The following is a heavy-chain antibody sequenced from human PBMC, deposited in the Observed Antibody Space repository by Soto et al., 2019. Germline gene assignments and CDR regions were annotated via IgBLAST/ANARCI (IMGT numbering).Heavy chain of an antibody. V-gene: IGHV4-4*07. CDR1: GGSISSYY. Sequence: LFLTCTVSGGSISSYYWSWIRQPAGKGLEWIGRIYTSGSTNYNPSLKSRVTMSVDTSKNQFSLKLSSVTAADTAVYYCARDQPYSGSYFDDWGQGTRVTVPS. J-gene: IGHJ4*02. D-gene: IGHD1-26*01. CDR3: ARDQPYSGSYFDD. CDR2: IYTSGST.